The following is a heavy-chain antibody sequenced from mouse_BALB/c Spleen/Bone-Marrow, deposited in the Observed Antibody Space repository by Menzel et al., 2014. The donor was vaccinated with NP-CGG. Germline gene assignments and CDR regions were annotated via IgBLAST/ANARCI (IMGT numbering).Heavy chain of an antibody. CDR2: ISNGGGST. Sequence: EVMLVESGGGLVQPGGSLKLSCATSGFTFRDYYMYWVRQTPEKRLEWAAYISNGGGSTYYPDTVKGRFTISRDNAKNTLYLQMSRLKSEDTAMYYCARQGTVDYWGQGASGTVAS. CDR1: GFTFRDYY. V-gene: IGHV5-12*02. CDR3: ARQGTVDY. J-gene: IGHJ4*01.